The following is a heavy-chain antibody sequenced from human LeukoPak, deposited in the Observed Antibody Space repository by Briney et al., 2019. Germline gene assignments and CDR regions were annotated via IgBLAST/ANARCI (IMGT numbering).Heavy chain of an antibody. CDR1: GFTFSSYG. J-gene: IGHJ5*02. V-gene: IGHV3-30*18. CDR3: AKVVGMTTDNNWFDP. Sequence: PGGSLRLSCAASGFTFSSYGMHWVRQAPGKGLEWVAVISPDGTKKYYADSVKGRFTISRDNSKSTLYLQMNSLRAEDTAVYYCAKVVGMTTDNNWFDPWGQGTLVTVSS. CDR2: ISPDGTKK. D-gene: IGHD4-11*01.